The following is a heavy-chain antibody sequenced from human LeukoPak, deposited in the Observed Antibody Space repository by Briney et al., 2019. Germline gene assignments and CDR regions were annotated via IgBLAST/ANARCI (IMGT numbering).Heavy chain of an antibody. V-gene: IGHV1-69*06. CDR1: GGIFSTSA. CDR3: ATDMTLGGIIVNFYFEY. D-gene: IGHD3-16*01. Sequence: ASVKVSCKGSGGIFSTSAINWVRQAPGQGPEWMGRIVPLFGTTEYAQKFQGRVAITADKSTSTAYMELTSLRSDDTAVYYCATDMTLGGIIVNFYFEYWGQGSLVTVSS. J-gene: IGHJ4*02. CDR2: IVPLFGTT.